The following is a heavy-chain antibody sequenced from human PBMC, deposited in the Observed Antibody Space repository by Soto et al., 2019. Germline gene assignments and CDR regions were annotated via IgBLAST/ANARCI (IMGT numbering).Heavy chain of an antibody. CDR2: ISATGGGT. CDR3: AKDRRAGGNSAFYFDF. D-gene: IGHD3-16*01. CDR1: GFTFSNYW. Sequence: GGSLRLSCAASGFTFSNYWMHWVRQAPGKGLEWVSLISATGGGTYYADSVKGRFTISRDNSDNTLYLQVHSLRAEDTAVYYCAKDRRAGGNSAFYFDFWGQGAQVTVSS. J-gene: IGHJ5*01. V-gene: IGHV3-23*01.